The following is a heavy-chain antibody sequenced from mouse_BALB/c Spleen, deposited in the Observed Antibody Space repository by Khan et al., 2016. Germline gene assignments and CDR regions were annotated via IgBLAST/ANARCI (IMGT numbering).Heavy chain of an antibody. CDR3: AGYRDYYGSSMYFDV. Sequence: QIQLVQSGPELKKPGKTVKISCKASGYTFTNYGMNWVKQAPGKGLKWMGWINTYSGESTYADDFKGRFAFSLETSANTAYLQINNLKNEDTATYFCAGYRDYYGSSMYFDVWGAGTTVTVSS. J-gene: IGHJ1*01. CDR1: GYTFTNYG. D-gene: IGHD1-1*01. CDR2: INTYSGES. V-gene: IGHV9-3-1*01.